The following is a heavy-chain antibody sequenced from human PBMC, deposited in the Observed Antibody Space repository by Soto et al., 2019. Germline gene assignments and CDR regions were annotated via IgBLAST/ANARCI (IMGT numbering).Heavy chain of an antibody. Sequence: QVQLQESGPGLVKPSQTLSLTCTVSGGSISSGGYYWSWIRQHPGKGLEWIGYIYYSGSTYYNPSLQGRVTISVDASKNQFALKLSSVTAADTAVYYCARGEAGRPWLLDIWGQGTMVTVSS. CDR2: IYYSGST. J-gene: IGHJ3*02. D-gene: IGHD5-12*01. CDR3: ARGEAGRPWLLDI. CDR1: GGSISSGGYY. V-gene: IGHV4-31*03.